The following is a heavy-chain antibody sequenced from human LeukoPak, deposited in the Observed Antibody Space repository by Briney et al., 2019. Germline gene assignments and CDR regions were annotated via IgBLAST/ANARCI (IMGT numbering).Heavy chain of an antibody. D-gene: IGHD4-17*01. CDR1: GFTFSSYA. CDR3: ARENDYGDDNWFDP. Sequence: GGSLRLSCAASGFTFSSYAMHWVRQAPGKGLEWVAVISYDGNNNYYADSVKGRFTISRDNSKHTLYLQMNSLRTEDTAVYYCARENDYGDDNWFDPWGQGTLVTVSS. CDR2: ISYDGNNN. J-gene: IGHJ5*02. V-gene: IGHV3-30-3*01.